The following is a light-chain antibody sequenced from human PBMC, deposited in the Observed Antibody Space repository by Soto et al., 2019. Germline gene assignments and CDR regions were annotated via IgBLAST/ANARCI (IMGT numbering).Light chain of an antibody. Sequence: EIVLTQSPGTLSLSPGERATLSCRASQSGSSSYLAWYQQKPGQAPRLLIYGASSRATGIPDRFSGSGSGTDFTLTISRLEPEDFAVHYCQQYGSSPQTFGQGTKVEIK. CDR1: QSGSSSY. J-gene: IGKJ1*01. V-gene: IGKV3-20*01. CDR3: QQYGSSPQT. CDR2: GAS.